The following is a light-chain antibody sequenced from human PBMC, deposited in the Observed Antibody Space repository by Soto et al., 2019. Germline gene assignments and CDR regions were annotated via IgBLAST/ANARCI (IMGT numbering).Light chain of an antibody. V-gene: IGKV1-33*01. CDR1: HGVGWH. J-gene: IGKJ4*01. CDR2: DAS. Sequence: DIQMTQSPSSLSASVGDRVTIACHSSHGVGWHLNWFQQKPGEAPKLLIYDASNLERGVPSRFSGSGSGTDFSLTISSLQPEDVATYFCQQYSSMLSFGGGTEVDLK. CDR3: QQYSSMLS.